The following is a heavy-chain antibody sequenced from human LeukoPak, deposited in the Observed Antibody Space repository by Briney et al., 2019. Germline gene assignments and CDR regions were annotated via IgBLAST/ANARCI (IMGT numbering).Heavy chain of an antibody. J-gene: IGHJ3*02. CDR1: GFTFSDYY. V-gene: IGHV3-11*05. CDR2: ISSSSSYT. D-gene: IGHD3-9*01. CDR3: ARDAENYDILTGYQYDAFDI. Sequence: PGGSLRLSCAASGFTFSDYYMSWIRQAPGKGLEWVSYISSSSSYTNYADSVKGRFTISRDNAKNSLYLQMNSLRAEDTAVYYCARDAENYDILTGYQYDAFDIWGQGTTVTVSS.